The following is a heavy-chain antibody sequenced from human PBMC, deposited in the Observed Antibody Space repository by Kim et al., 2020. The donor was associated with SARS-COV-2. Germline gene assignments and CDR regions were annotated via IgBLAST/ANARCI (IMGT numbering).Heavy chain of an antibody. Sequence: SETLSLTCAVYGGSFSGHSWSWVRQPPGQGLEWIGEITHSGSTKYNPSLKSRLTISLDVSKNQFSLKLTSVTAADTGLYYCARGRVGVVPAPVLGLGPFYEYFILDVWGHGTTVTGSS. CDR1: GGSFSGHS. D-gene: IGHD2-2*01. CDR2: ITHSGST. CDR3: ARGRVGVVPAPVLGLGPFYEYFILDV. V-gene: IGHV4-34*01. J-gene: IGHJ6*02.